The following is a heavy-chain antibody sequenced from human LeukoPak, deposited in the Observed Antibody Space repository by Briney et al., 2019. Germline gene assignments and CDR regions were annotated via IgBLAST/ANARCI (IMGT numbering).Heavy chain of an antibody. CDR1: GFTYSSYS. CDR3: ARVSITIYTEDY. D-gene: IGHD3-3*01. J-gene: IGHJ4*02. CDR2: ISSSSSYI. Sequence: PGGSLTLSCAASGFTYSSYSMHWVRQAPGEGLGWVSSISSSSSYIYYADSVKGRFTISRDNAKNSLYLQMNSLRAEDTAVYYCARVSITIYTEDYWGQGTLVTVSS. V-gene: IGHV3-21*01.